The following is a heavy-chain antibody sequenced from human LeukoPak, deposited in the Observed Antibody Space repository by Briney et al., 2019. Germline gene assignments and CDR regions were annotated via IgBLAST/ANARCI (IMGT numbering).Heavy chain of an antibody. D-gene: IGHD5-18*01. Sequence: KASETLSLTCTVSGGSISSYYWSWIRQPPGKGLEWIGYIYYSGSTNYNPSLKSRVTISVDTSKNQFSLKLSSVTAADTAVYYCAKAVDRAMVTGDYFDYWGQGTLVTVSS. CDR1: GGSISSYY. V-gene: IGHV4-59*08. J-gene: IGHJ4*02. CDR2: IYYSGST. CDR3: AKAVDRAMVTGDYFDY.